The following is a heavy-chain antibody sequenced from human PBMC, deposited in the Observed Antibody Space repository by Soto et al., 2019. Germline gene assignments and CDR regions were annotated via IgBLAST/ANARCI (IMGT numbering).Heavy chain of an antibody. D-gene: IGHD3-9*01. Sequence: SVKVSCKASGYTFASYDINWVRQATGQGLEWMGGIIPIFGTANYAQKFQGRVTITADESTSTAYMELSSLRSEDTAVYYCAREKYDDMVTGYTPDWDYYDMDVWGKGTMVTVSS. CDR2: IIPIFGTA. CDR1: GYTFASYD. CDR3: AREKYDDMVTGYTPDWDYYDMDV. J-gene: IGHJ6*03. V-gene: IGHV1-69*13.